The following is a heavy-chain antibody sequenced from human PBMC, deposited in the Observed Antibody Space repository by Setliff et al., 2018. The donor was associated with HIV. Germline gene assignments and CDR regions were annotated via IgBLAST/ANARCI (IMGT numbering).Heavy chain of an antibody. Sequence: GGSLRLSCVVSGFTFSSHAMHWVRQAPGKGLEWVAVIWYDGTNIYYADSVKGRFTISRDNAKDSLYLQMNSLRSEDTAVYYCATIKKWLLGNYFDNWGQGTLVTVSS. V-gene: IGHV3-33*03. CDR2: IWYDGTNI. CDR1: GFTFSSHA. D-gene: IGHD3-22*01. J-gene: IGHJ4*02. CDR3: ATIKKWLLGNYFDN.